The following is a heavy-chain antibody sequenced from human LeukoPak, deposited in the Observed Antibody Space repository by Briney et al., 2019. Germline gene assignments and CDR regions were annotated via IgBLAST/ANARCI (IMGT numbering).Heavy chain of an antibody. CDR2: ISGSGGST. D-gene: IGHD6-19*01. CDR3: ARTGQGYSSGWYGVFDY. J-gene: IGHJ4*02. Sequence: PGGSLRLSCAASGFTFSSYAMSWVRQAPGKGLEWVSAISGSGGSTYYADSVKGRFTISRDNSKNTLYLQMNSLRAEDTAVYYCARTGQGYSSGWYGVFDYWGQGTLVTVSS. V-gene: IGHV3-23*01. CDR1: GFTFSSYA.